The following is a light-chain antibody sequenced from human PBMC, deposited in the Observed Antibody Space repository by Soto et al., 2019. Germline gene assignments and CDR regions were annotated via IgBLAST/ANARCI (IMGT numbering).Light chain of an antibody. V-gene: IGKV3D-15*03. CDR3: QQYNNWPPT. CDR2: GAS. J-gene: IGKJ4*01. CDR1: QSVISS. Sequence: TQSPGTLSLSPGGRATLSCRSSQSVISSSLACYQQKPGHAPRLLIYGASSRATGIPARFSGSGSGTEFTLTISILQSEDFAVYYCQQYNNWPPTLGGGTKVDIK.